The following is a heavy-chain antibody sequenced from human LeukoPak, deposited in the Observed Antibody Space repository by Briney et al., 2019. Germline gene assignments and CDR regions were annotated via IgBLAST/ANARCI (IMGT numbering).Heavy chain of an antibody. J-gene: IGHJ4*02. CDR3: AKAPDGCNMYYFDY. CDR2: ISWNSGSI. Sequence: PGRSLRLSCAASGFTFDDYAMHWVRQAPGKGLEWVSGISWNSGSIGYADSVKGRFTISRDNAKNSLYLQMNSLRAEDMALYYCAKAPDGCNMYYFDYWGQGTLVTVSS. CDR1: GFTFDDYA. D-gene: IGHD5-24*01. V-gene: IGHV3-9*03.